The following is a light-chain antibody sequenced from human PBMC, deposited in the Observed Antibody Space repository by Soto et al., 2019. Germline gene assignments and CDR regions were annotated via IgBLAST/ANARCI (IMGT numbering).Light chain of an antibody. CDR1: QNIYSY. Sequence: DIQMTQSPSSLSASVGDRVTITCRASQNIYSYLNWYLQKPGKAPDLLIYAASSLQSGVPSRFSGSGSGTDFTLNISSLQPGDFATYYCQQSYSTPRTFGQGTRVEIK. CDR3: QQSYSTPRT. J-gene: IGKJ1*01. CDR2: AAS. V-gene: IGKV1-39*01.